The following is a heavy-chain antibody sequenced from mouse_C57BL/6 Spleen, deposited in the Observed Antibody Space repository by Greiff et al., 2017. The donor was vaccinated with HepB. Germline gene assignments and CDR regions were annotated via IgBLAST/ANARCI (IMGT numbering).Heavy chain of an antibody. CDR3: ARRGIYDGYYEAMDY. V-gene: IGHV1-81*01. CDR1: GYTFTSYG. Sequence: VQLQQSGAELARPGASVKLSCKASGYTFTSYGISWVKQRTGQGLEWIGEIYPRSGNTYYNEKFKGKATLTADKSSSTAYMELRSLTSEDSAVYFCARRGIYDGYYEAMDYWGKGTSVTVSS. J-gene: IGHJ4*01. CDR2: IYPRSGNT. D-gene: IGHD2-3*01.